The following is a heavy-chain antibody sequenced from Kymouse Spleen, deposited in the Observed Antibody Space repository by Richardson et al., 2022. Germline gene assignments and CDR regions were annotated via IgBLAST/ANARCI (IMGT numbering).Heavy chain of an antibody. CDR1: GFTFDDYA. Sequence: EVQLVESGGGLVQPGRSLRLSCAASGFTFDDYAMHWVRQAPGKGLEWVSGISWNSGSIGYADSVKGRFTISRDNAKNSLYLQMNSLRAEDTALYYCAKDGARITGTTGGFDYWGQGTLVTVSS. CDR3: AKDGARITGTTGGFDY. V-gene: IGHV3-9*01. J-gene: IGHJ4*02. CDR2: ISWNSGSI. D-gene: IGHD1-7*01.